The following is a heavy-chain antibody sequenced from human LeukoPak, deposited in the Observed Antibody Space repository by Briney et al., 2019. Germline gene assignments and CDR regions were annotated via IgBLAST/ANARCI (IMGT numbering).Heavy chain of an antibody. V-gene: IGHV3-23*01. CDR1: GFTFSSYA. CDR2: ISGSGGST. D-gene: IGHD3-22*01. CDR3: ASTDYYDSSGYYLPLPFGY. J-gene: IGHJ4*02. Sequence: PGGSLRLSCAASGFTFSSYAMSWVRQAPGKGLEWVSAISGSGGSTYYADSVKGRFTISRDNSKNTLYLQMNSLRAEDTAVYYCASTDYYDSSGYYLPLPFGYWGQGTLVTVSS.